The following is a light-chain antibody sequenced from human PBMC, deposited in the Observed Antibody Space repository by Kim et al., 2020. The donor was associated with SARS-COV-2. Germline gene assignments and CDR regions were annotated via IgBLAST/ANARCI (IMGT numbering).Light chain of an antibody. CDR3: GSWDDSLNGPV. J-gene: IGLJ3*02. CDR1: SYNIGSNY. Sequence: QSVLTQAPSASGTPGQRVTISCSGSSYNIGSNYVYWYQQLPGPAPKVLIHTDNRRASGVPDRFSGSRSVTSASLAISGLRSEDEADYYCGSWDDSLNGPVFGGGTKLNVL. V-gene: IGLV1-47*01. CDR2: TDN.